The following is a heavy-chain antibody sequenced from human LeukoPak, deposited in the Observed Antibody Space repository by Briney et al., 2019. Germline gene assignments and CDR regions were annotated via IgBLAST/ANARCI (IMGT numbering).Heavy chain of an antibody. CDR2: ISYDGSNK. J-gene: IGHJ3*02. V-gene: IGHV3-30*03. CDR3: ARVPDYGEYEDYAFDI. CDR1: GFTFSSYG. Sequence: GGSLRLSCAASGFTFSSYGMHWVRQAPGKGLEWVAVISYDGSNKYYADSVKGRFTISRDNSKNTLYLQMNSLRAEDTAVYYCARVPDYGEYEDYAFDIWGQGTMVTVSS. D-gene: IGHD4-17*01.